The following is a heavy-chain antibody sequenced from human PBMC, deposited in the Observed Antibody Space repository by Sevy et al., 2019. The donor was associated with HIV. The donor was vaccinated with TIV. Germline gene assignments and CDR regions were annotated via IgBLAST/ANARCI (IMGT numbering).Heavy chain of an antibody. Sequence: GGSLRLSCAASGFIFSSYWMSWVRQAPGKGPEWVANINQDGSEKQYVDSVKGRFSISRDNAKNSLYLQMNSLRAEDTAVYYCARGGCSSTRCYQVGDWFDPWGQGTLVTVSS. D-gene: IGHD2-2*01. CDR3: ARGGCSSTRCYQVGDWFDP. J-gene: IGHJ5*02. CDR2: INQDGSEK. V-gene: IGHV3-7*01. CDR1: GFIFSSYW.